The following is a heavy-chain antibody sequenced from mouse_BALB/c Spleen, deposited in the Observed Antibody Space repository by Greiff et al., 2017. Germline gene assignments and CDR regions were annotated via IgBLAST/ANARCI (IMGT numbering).Heavy chain of an antibody. Sequence: QVQLQQSGAELVRPGVSVKISCKGSGYTFTDYAMHWVKQSHAKSLEWIGVISTYYGDASYNQKFKGKATMTVDKSSSTAYMELARLTSEDSAIYYCARGYGSSLPWFAYWGQGTLVTVSA. V-gene: IGHV1S137*01. CDR1: GYTFTDYA. D-gene: IGHD1-1*01. J-gene: IGHJ3*01. CDR3: ARGYGSSLPWFAY. CDR2: ISTYYGDA.